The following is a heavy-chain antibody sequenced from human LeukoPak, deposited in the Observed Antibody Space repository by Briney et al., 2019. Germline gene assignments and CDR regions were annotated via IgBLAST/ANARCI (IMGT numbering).Heavy chain of an antibody. V-gene: IGHV3-7*01. CDR1: GFTFSSYW. Sequence: GGSPRLSCAASGFTFSSYWMSWVRQAPGKGLEWVANIKQDGSEKYYVDSVKGRFTISRDNAKNSLYLQMNSLRAEDTAVYYCARGSSSWYSNYYYYYYMDVWGKGTTVTVSS. CDR2: IKQDGSEK. J-gene: IGHJ6*03. D-gene: IGHD6-13*01. CDR3: ARGSSSWYSNYYYYYYMDV.